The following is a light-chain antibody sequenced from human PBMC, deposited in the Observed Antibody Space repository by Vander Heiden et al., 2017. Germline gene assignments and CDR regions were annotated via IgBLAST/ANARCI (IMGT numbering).Light chain of an antibody. CDR3: QQSYSTPLT. CDR2: AAS. CDR1: QSISSY. Sequence: DIQMTQSPSSLSASVGDRVTITCRASQSISSYLNWYHQKPGKAPKLLIYAASSLQSGVPSRFSVSGSGTDFTLTISSLQPEDFATYYCQQSYSTPLTFGGGTKVEIK. J-gene: IGKJ4*01. V-gene: IGKV1-39*01.